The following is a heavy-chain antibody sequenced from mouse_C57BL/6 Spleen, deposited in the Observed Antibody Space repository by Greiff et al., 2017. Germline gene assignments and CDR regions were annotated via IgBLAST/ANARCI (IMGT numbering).Heavy chain of an antibody. Sequence: QVQLQQSGAELVRPGTSVKVSCKASGYAFTNYLIEWVKQRPGQGLEWIGVINPGSGGTKYNEKFKGKATLTADKSSSTAYMQLSSLTSEDSAVYFCARSAFYWYFDVWGTGTTVTVSS. J-gene: IGHJ1*03. CDR1: GYAFTNYL. CDR3: ARSAFYWYFDV. CDR2: INPGSGGT. V-gene: IGHV1-54*01. D-gene: IGHD6-1*01.